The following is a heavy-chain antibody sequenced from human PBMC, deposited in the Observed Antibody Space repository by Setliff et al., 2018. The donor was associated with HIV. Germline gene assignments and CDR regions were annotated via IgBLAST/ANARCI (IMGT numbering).Heavy chain of an antibody. V-gene: IGHV4-4*09. CDR3: ARRKLSKGGAFDY. Sequence: PAETLSLTCTVSGDSIDDFCWSWIRQPPGQGLEWIGYIFSNVNTNYSTSLKSRVTMSIDRSKSQFLLNLTSVNASETAIYYCARRKLSKGGAFDYWGQGALVTVSS. D-gene: IGHD1-1*01. CDR2: IFSNVNT. J-gene: IGHJ4*02. CDR1: GDSIDDFC.